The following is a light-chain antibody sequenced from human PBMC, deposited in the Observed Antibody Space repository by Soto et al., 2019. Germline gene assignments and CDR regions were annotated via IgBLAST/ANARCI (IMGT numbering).Light chain of an antibody. CDR1: SSNIGAGYD. CDR2: GNS. V-gene: IGLV1-40*01. Sequence: QSVLTQPPSVSGAPGQRVTISCTGISSNIGAGYDVHWYQQLPGTAPKLLIHGNSNRPSGVPDRFSGSKFGTSASLAITGLQAEDEADYYCQSYDSSLSGSVFGEGTKLTVL. J-gene: IGLJ2*01. CDR3: QSYDSSLSGSV.